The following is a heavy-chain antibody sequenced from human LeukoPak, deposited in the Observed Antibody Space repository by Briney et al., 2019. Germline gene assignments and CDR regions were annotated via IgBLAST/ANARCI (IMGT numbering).Heavy chain of an antibody. V-gene: IGHV1-69*06. CDR1: GGTFSSYA. Sequence: SVKVSCKASGGTFSSYAISWVRQAPGQGREWMGGIIPIFGTANYAQKFQGRVTITADRSTSTAYMELSSLRSEDTAVYYCARARLSIVGATPDAFDIWGQGTMVTVSS. J-gene: IGHJ3*02. D-gene: IGHD1-26*01. CDR3: ARARLSIVGATPDAFDI. CDR2: IIPIFGTA.